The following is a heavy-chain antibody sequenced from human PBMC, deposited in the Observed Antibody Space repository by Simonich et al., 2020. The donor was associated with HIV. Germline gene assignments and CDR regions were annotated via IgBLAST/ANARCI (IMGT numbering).Heavy chain of an antibody. Sequence: EVQLVESGGGLVQPGGSLRLSCAASGFTFSSYEMNWVRQAPGKGLEWVSYISSSGSTIYYADSGKGRFTISRDNAKNSLYLQMNSLRAEDTAVYYCARDYYGSGSYYIYFDYWGQGTLVTVSS. CDR3: ARDYYGSGSYYIYFDY. V-gene: IGHV3-48*03. J-gene: IGHJ4*02. CDR1: GFTFSSYE. CDR2: ISSSGSTI. D-gene: IGHD3-10*01.